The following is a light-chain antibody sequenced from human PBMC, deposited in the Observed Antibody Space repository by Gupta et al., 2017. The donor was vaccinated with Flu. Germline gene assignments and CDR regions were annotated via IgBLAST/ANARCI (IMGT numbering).Light chain of an antibody. J-gene: IGLJ1*01. V-gene: IGLV3-21*02. CDR2: DDT. CDR3: QLWDSGADQPV. CDR1: NIPHQA. Sequence: SSEVAHAPSMSVAPGQTAIIACRGHNIPHQAVQWYRQRPGQAPVLVVVDDTGRPSGISDRFSGSISGNTATLTISRVDAGDEADDDCQLWDSGADQPVFGAGTKVTVL.